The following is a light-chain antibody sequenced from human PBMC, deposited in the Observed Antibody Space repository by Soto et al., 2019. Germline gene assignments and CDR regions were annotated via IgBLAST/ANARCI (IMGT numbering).Light chain of an antibody. V-gene: IGKV1-39*01. CDR3: QQYGTSPGYT. CDR2: AAS. CDR1: QSISSY. Sequence: DIQMTQSPSSLSASVGDRVTITCRASQSISSYLNWYQQKPGKAPKLLIYAASSLQSGVPSRFSGSGSGTDFTLTISSLQPEDFAVYYCQQYGTSPGYTFGQGTKLEIK. J-gene: IGKJ2*01.